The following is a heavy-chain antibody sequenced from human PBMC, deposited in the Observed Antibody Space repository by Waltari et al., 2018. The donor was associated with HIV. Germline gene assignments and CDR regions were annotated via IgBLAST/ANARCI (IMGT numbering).Heavy chain of an antibody. Sequence: QVTLKESGPALVKPTQTLTLTCTFSGFSLSTSGMRVSWIRQPPGKALEWLARIDWDDDKFYSTSLKTRLTISKDTSKNQVVLTMTNMDPVDTATYYCARIGYSSSSAFDIWGQGTMVTVSS. V-gene: IGHV2-70*04. J-gene: IGHJ3*02. CDR3: ARIGYSSSSAFDI. CDR1: GFSLSTSGMR. D-gene: IGHD6-6*01. CDR2: IDWDDDK.